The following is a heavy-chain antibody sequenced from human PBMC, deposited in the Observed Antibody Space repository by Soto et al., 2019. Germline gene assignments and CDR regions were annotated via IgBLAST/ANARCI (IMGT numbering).Heavy chain of an antibody. CDR1: GFTFSSYD. D-gene: IGHD2-15*01. CDR2: IGVAGDT. CDR3: ARGPVSGGSWWWFDP. Sequence: GGSLRLSCVASGFTFSSYDMHWVRQATGKSLEWVSVIGVAGDTYYPDSVKGRFTVSRENAKNSLYLQMNSLRAGDTAVYYCARGPVSGGSWWWFDPWGQGTLVTVS. V-gene: IGHV3-13*01. J-gene: IGHJ5*02.